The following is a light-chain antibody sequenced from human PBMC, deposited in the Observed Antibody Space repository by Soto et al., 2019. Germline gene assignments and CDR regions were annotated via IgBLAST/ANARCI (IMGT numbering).Light chain of an antibody. CDR1: SSDIVNYNY. J-gene: IGLJ2*01. Sequence: QSALTQPPSASGSPGQSVTISCTKTSSDIVNYNYVSWYQHHPGKAPKLLIYEVTKRPSGVPDRFSGSKSGNTASLTVSGLQAEDEADYYCSSYAGRNNLVFGGGTKVTVL. CDR2: EVT. V-gene: IGLV2-8*01. CDR3: SSYAGRNNLV.